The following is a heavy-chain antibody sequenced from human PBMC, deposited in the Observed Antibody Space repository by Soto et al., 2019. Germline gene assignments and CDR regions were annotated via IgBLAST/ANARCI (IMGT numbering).Heavy chain of an antibody. CDR1: GSTVSSNH. J-gene: IGHJ6*02. CDR2: IYTGGRT. V-gene: IGHV3-53*01. CDR3: ARGRDGMDV. Sequence: EVQLVESGGGLIQPGGSLRLSCAASGSTVSSNHMSWVRQAPGKGLEWVSLIYTGGRTYYADSVRGRFTISRDTSKNTLYLQMNSLRAEDTAVYYCARGRDGMDVWGQGTTVTVSS.